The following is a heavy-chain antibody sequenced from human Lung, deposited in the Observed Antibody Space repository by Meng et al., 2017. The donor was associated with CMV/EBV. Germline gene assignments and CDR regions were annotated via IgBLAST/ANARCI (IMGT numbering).Heavy chain of an antibody. CDR2: ISYDVSNK. J-gene: IGHJ4*02. D-gene: IGHD2-2*01. CDR1: GCTYSSYA. CDR3: AAKVVPAAEITLLTAGGSDY. Sequence: SXAASGCTYSSYAMHWVRQAPGKGLGGVAVISYDVSNKYYADSVKGRFTISRDNSKNTLYLQMNSLRAEATAVYYCAAKVVPAAEITLLTAGGSDYWGQGXLVTVSS. V-gene: IGHV3-30*04.